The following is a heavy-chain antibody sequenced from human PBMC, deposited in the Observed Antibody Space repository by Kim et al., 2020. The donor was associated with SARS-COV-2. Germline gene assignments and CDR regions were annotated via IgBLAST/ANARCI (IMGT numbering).Heavy chain of an antibody. J-gene: IGHJ4*02. Sequence: SETLSLTCSVSGGSVTGNYYWGWIRQSPGKGLGCIGSINYSGTTYYNPSHKSRATMSVDTSNHQFSLRREPPPATLTTMYYCARHRAASGTRPDYFEYWGKGTLHTVSS. CDR1: GGSVTGNYY. CDR3: ARHRAASGTRPDYFEY. V-gene: IGHV4-39*01. CDR2: INYSGTT. D-gene: IGHD6-13*01.